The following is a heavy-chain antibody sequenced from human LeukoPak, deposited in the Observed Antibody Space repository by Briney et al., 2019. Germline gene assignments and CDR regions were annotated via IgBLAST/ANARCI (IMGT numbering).Heavy chain of an antibody. Sequence: SETLSLTCTVSGGSISSYYWSWIRQPPGKGLEWIGYIYYSGSTNYNSSLQSRVTISVDTSTNRFSLKLTSVTAADTALYYCARVVASTSIDSWGQGTLVTVSS. D-gene: IGHD2-15*01. CDR3: ARVVASTSIDS. CDR2: IYYSGST. J-gene: IGHJ4*02. CDR1: GGSISSYY. V-gene: IGHV4-59*08.